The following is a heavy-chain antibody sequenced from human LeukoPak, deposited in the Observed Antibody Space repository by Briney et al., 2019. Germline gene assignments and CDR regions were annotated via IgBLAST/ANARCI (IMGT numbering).Heavy chain of an antibody. CDR1: GYTFPSYF. D-gene: IGHD6-13*01. CDR3: ARESRVRSSWSGNWYFDL. Sequence: SVKVSCKASGYTFPSYFMHWVRQAPGQGLERMGGIIPIFGTANYAQKFQGRVTITADESTSTAYMELSSLRSEDTAVYYCARESRVRSSWSGNWYFDLWGRGTLVTVSS. J-gene: IGHJ2*01. CDR2: IIPIFGTA. V-gene: IGHV1-69*13.